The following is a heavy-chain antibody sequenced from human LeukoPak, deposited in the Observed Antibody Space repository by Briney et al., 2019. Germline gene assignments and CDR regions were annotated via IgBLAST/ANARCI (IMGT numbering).Heavy chain of an antibody. CDR1: GRSINGYY. D-gene: IGHD2-21*02. CDR2: IYYSGST. J-gene: IGHJ4*02. Sequence: SETLSLTCTVSGRSINGYYWSWIRQPPGKGREGIGYIYYSGSTKYNPSLKSRVTISIDTSKTQFSLNLNSVTAADTAVCWCARHGDWGLGPYSFGSWGRGTLVTVSS. CDR3: ARHGDWGLGPYSFGS. V-gene: IGHV4-59*08.